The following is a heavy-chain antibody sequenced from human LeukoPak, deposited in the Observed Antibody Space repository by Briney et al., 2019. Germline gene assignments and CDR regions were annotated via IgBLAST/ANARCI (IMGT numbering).Heavy chain of an antibody. Sequence: GGSLRLSCAASGFTFSSYEMNWVRQAPGKGLEWVSYISSSGSTMYYADSVKGRFTISRDNAKNSLYLQMNSLRAEDTAVYYCARGDDSSGYYFYWGQGTLVTVSS. CDR3: ARGDDSSGYYFY. D-gene: IGHD3-22*01. CDR2: ISSSGSTM. J-gene: IGHJ4*02. V-gene: IGHV3-48*03. CDR1: GFTFSSYE.